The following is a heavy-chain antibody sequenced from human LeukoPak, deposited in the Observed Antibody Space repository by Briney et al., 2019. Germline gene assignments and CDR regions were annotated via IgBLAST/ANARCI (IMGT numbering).Heavy chain of an antibody. CDR1: GFTFTNYA. D-gene: IGHD2-2*01. Sequence: PGGSLRLSCAASGFTFTNYAMSWVRQAPGKGLEWVSGISDSGRTTYYADSVRGRCTISRDNSKNPVYLQMSNLRAEDTAVYFCARHASFIPYWGPGSLVTVYS. V-gene: IGHV3-23*01. CDR3: ARHASFIPY. J-gene: IGHJ4*02. CDR2: ISDSGRTT.